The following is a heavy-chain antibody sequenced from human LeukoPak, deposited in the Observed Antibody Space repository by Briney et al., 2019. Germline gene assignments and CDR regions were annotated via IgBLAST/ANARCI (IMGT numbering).Heavy chain of an antibody. CDR3: ATHSGSRGDY. D-gene: IGHD1-26*01. CDR2: IIPIFGTA. Sequence: SVKVYCKASGGTFSSYAISWVRQAPGQGLEWMGGIIPIFGTANHAQKFQGRVTITADESTSTAYMELSSLRSEGTAVYYCATHSGSRGDYWGQGTLVTVSS. J-gene: IGHJ4*02. CDR1: GGTFSSYA. V-gene: IGHV1-69*13.